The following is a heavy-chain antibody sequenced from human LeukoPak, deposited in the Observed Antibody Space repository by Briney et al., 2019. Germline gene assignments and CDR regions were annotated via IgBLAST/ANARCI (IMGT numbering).Heavy chain of an antibody. Sequence: PGRSLRLSCTASGFTFGDYALSWFRQAPEKGLEWLSFIRSKDHGGTTEYAASVKGRFTISRDDSISIAYLQMNSLIIEDTAVYFCTRDPHYYHGNPHDFWGQGTRVTVSS. V-gene: IGHV3-49*03. CDR2: IRSKDHGGTT. D-gene: IGHD4-23*01. CDR3: TRDPHYYHGNPHDF. J-gene: IGHJ4*02. CDR1: GFTFGDYA.